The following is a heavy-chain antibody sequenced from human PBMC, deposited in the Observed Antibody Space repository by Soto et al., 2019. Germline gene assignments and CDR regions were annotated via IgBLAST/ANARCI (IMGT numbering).Heavy chain of an antibody. J-gene: IGHJ3*02. D-gene: IGHD6-13*01. CDR3: ARAEQQLVTMRAFDI. V-gene: IGHV1-46*01. CDR2: INPSGGST. Sequence: ASVKVSCKASGHTFTSYYMHWVRQAPGQGLEWMGIINPSGGSTSYAQEFQGRVTMTRDTSTSTVYMELSSLRSEDTAVYYCARAEQQLVTMRAFDIWGQGTMVTVSS. CDR1: GHTFTSYY.